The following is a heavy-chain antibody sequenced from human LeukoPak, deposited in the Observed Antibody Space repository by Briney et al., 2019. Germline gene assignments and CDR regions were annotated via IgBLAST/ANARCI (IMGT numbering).Heavy chain of an antibody. CDR2: IYSGGST. Sequence: PGGSLRLSCAASGFTVSRNYMSWVRQAPGKGLEWVSVIYSGGSTYYADSVKGRFTISRDNSKNTLYLQMNSLRAEDTAVYYCASDSSRWSYFYGMDVWGQGTTVTVSS. V-gene: IGHV3-66*01. J-gene: IGHJ6*02. CDR1: GFTVSRNY. CDR3: ASDSSRWSYFYGMDV. D-gene: IGHD6-13*01.